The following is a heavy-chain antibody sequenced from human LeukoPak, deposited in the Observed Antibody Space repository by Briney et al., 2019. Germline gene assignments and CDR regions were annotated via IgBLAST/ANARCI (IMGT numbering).Heavy chain of an antibody. CDR2: ISGSGGST. CDR3: AKDSHYDFWSGYLGNINFDY. V-gene: IGHV3-23*01. J-gene: IGHJ4*02. CDR1: GFTFSSYA. D-gene: IGHD3-3*01. Sequence: GGSLRLSCAASGFTFSSYAMSWVRQAPGKGLEWVSAISGSGGSTYYADSVKGRFTISRDNSKNTLYLQMNSLRAEDTAVYYCAKDSHYDFWSGYLGNINFDYWGQGTLVTVSS.